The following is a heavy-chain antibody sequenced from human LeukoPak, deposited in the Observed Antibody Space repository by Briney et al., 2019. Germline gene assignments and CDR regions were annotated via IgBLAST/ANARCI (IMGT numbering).Heavy chain of an antibody. CDR3: ARDRRTVVTPPYFDY. Sequence: SETLSLTCAVYGGSYSGYYWGWIRQPPGKGLEWIGSIYHSGSTYYNPSLKSRVTISVDTSKNQFSLKLSSVTAADTAVYYCARDRRTVVTPPYFDYWGQGTLVTVSS. CDR1: GGSYSGYY. D-gene: IGHD4-23*01. J-gene: IGHJ4*02. CDR2: IYHSGST. V-gene: IGHV4-38-2*02.